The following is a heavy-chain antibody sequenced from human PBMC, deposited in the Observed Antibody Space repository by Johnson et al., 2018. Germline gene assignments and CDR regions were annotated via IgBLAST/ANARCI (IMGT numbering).Heavy chain of an antibody. CDR3: ARYFYPYYYGMDV. D-gene: IGHD3-3*01. V-gene: IGHV3-33*01. CDR1: GFTFSRYG. CDR2: LWDDGCNK. J-gene: IGHJ6*02. Sequence: QVQLVESGGGVVQPGRSLRLSCAASGFTFSRYGMHWVRQAPGKGLAWVAVLWDDGCNKYSADFVKGRFIISRDNSKNTLSRQMNSLGAEDRAVYDCARYFYPYYYGMDVWGQVTTVTVSS.